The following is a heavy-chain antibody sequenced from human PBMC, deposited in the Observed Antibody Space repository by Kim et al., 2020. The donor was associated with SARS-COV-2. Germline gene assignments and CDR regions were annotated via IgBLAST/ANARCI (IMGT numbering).Heavy chain of an antibody. CDR1: GGTFSSYA. Sequence: SVKVSCKASGGTFSSYAISWVRQAPGQGLEWMGGIIPIFGTANYAQKFQGRVTITADESTSTAYMELSSLRSEDTAVYYCARDSDNYCSSTSCYNVGGYWGQGTLVTVSS. J-gene: IGHJ4*02. CDR3: ARDSDNYCSSTSCYNVGGY. V-gene: IGHV1-69*13. CDR2: IIPIFGTA. D-gene: IGHD2-2*02.